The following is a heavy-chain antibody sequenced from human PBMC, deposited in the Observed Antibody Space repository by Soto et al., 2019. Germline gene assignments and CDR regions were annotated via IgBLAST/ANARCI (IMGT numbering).Heavy chain of an antibody. V-gene: IGHV4-4*02. CDR2: ISQSGTT. D-gene: IGHD3-10*01. CDR3: ARDQMVRGVATYRGYFFDS. J-gene: IGHJ4*02. Sequence: PSETLSLTCAVSGGSISDIYWWSWVRQPPGKGLEWIGEISQSGTTDYNPSLKSRVTIDKSKNEFSLRMTSVTAADTAIYYCARDQMVRGVATYRGYFFDSWRQGTLVTASS. CDR1: GGSISDIYW.